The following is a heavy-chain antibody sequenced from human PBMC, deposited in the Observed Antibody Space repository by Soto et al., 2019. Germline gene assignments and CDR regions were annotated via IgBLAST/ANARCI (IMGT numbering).Heavy chain of an antibody. Sequence: GGSLRLSCAASGFTFSSYAMSWVRQATGKGLEWVSAISGSGGSTYYADSVKGRFTIYRDNSKNTLYLQMNNLRAEDKAVYYCALGPDYDYVWGSYRYASYFVYWGQGTLVTVAS. CDR3: ALGPDYDYVWGSYRYASYFVY. CDR2: ISGSGGST. J-gene: IGHJ4*02. V-gene: IGHV3-23*01. CDR1: GFTFSSYA. D-gene: IGHD3-16*02.